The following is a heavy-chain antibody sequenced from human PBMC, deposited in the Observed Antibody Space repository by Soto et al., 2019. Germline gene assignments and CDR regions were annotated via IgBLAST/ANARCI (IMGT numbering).Heavy chain of an antibody. D-gene: IGHD5-12*01. CDR1: GGTLSGYY. CDR2: VKDGGHT. Sequence: QVQLQHWGAGLLKPSETLSLNCAVNGGTLSGYYWSWIRQPPGKGLEWIGEVKDGGHTNYSPSLRGRVIISSDTSNNHFSLRLKSVTAADTGVYYCARGQEGVVATHWDQGSLVTVSS. CDR3: ARGQEGVVATH. J-gene: IGHJ4*02. V-gene: IGHV4-34*01.